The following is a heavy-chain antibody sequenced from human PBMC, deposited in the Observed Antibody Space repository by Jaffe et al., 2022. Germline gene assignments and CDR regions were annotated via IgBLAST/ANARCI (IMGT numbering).Heavy chain of an antibody. CDR3: AGQLLGNAFDI. CDR2: IYYSGST. D-gene: IGHD2-2*01. J-gene: IGHJ3*02. V-gene: IGHV4-61*01. Sequence: QVQLQESGPGLVKPSETLSLTCTVSGGSVSSGSYYWSWIRQPPGKGLEWIGYIYYSGSTNYNPSLKSRVTISVDTSKNQFSLKLSSVTAADTAVYYCAGQLLGNAFDIWGQGTMVTVSS. CDR1: GGSVSSGSYY.